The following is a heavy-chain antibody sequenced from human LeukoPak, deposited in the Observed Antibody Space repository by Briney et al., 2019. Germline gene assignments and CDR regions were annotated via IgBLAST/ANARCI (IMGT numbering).Heavy chain of an antibody. CDR1: GGSISSSSYY. CDR3: ARGGARTYSSSPHYYYGMDV. D-gene: IGHD6-6*01. V-gene: IGHV4-39*07. Sequence: PSETLSLTCIVSGGSISSSSYYWGWIRQPPGKGLEWIGSIYYSGSTYYNPSLKSRVTISVDTSKNQFSLKLSSVTAADTAVYYCARGGARTYSSSPHYYYGMDVWGQGTTVTVSS. J-gene: IGHJ6*02. CDR2: IYYSGST.